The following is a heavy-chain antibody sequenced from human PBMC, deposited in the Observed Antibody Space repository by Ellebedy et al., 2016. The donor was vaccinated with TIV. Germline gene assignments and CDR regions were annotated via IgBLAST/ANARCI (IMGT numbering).Heavy chain of an antibody. Sequence: MPSETLSLTCTVSGGSISSGGYYWSWIRQHPGKGMEWIGYIYYSGSTYYNPSLKSRVTISVDTSKNQFSLKLSSVTAADTAVYYCARHEDGRYYYGSGSPLDYWGQGTLVTVSS. CDR2: IYYSGST. J-gene: IGHJ4*02. D-gene: IGHD3-10*01. CDR1: GGSISSGGYY. V-gene: IGHV4-31*03. CDR3: ARHEDGRYYYGSGSPLDY.